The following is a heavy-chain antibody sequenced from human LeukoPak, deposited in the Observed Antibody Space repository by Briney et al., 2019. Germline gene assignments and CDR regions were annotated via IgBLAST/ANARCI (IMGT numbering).Heavy chain of an antibody. CDR1: GFTFSSYD. V-gene: IGHV3-23*01. Sequence: PGGSLRLSCAASGFTFSSYDMNWVRQAPGKGLEWVSGIRGSGGTTYYADSVKGRFTISRDNSKNTLYLQMNSLRAEDTAVYYCAKDLVVPAADTLGVDYWGQGTLVTVSS. CDR3: AKDLVVPAADTLGVDY. CDR2: IRGSGGTT. D-gene: IGHD2-2*01. J-gene: IGHJ4*02.